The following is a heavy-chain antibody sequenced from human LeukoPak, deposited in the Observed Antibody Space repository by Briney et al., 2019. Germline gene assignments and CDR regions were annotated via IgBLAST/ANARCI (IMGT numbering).Heavy chain of an antibody. D-gene: IGHD6-19*01. J-gene: IGHJ4*02. CDR1: GFTFSSYA. V-gene: IGHV3-23*01. Sequence: GGSLRLSCAASGFTFSSYAMSWVRQAPGKGLEWVSAISGSGASTFYADSVKGRFTFSRDNSKNTLYLQMNSLRADDTAVYYCAKDLSQWLAGYFDYWGQGTLVTVSS. CDR2: ISGSGAST. CDR3: AKDLSQWLAGYFDY.